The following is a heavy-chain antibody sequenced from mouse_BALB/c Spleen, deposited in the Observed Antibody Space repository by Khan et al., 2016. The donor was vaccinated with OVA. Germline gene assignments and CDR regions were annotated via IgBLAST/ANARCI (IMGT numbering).Heavy chain of an antibody. CDR3: TRGGGNRFAY. CDR1: GYTFTDFT. V-gene: IGHV1S137*01. J-gene: IGHJ3*01. CDR2: ISTYYGDV. Sequence: QIQLVQSGAELVRPGVSVKISCKGSGYTFTDFTMHWVKQSHAKSLEWIGVISTYYGDVTYNQTFKGKATMTVDKSSSTAYMELARLTSEDSAIYYCTRGGGNRFAYWGQGTLVTVSA.